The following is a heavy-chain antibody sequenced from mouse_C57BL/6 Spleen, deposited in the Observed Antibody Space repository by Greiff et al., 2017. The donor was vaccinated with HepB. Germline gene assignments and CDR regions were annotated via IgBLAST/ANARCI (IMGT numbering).Heavy chain of an antibody. CDR1: GFTFSSYA. J-gene: IGHJ2*01. Sequence: DVKLVESGEGLVKPGGSLKLSCAASGFTFSSYAMSWVRQTPEKRLEWVAYISSGGDYIYYADTVKGRFTISRDNARNTLYLQMSSLKSEDTAMYYCTTVGGGTVVAYYFDYWGQGTTLTVSS. CDR2: ISSGGDYI. V-gene: IGHV5-9-1*02. D-gene: IGHD1-1*01. CDR3: TTVGGGTVVAYYFDY.